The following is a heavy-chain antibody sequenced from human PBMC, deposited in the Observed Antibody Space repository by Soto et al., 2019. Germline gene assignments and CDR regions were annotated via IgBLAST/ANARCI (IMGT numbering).Heavy chain of an antibody. D-gene: IGHD2-15*01. CDR3: ARDGGVVAALDV. CDR1: GYTFTGYY. CDR2: INPNSGGT. V-gene: IGHV1-2*02. Sequence: ASVKVSCKASGYTFTGYYMHWVRQAPGRGLEWMGWINPNSGGTNYAQKFQGRVTMTRDTSISTAYMELSRLRSDDTAVYYCARDGGVVAALDVWGQGTTVTVSS. J-gene: IGHJ6*02.